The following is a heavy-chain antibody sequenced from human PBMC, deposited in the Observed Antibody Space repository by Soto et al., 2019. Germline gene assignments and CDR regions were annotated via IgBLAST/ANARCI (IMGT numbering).Heavy chain of an antibody. CDR2: INPNSGGT. D-gene: IGHD2-15*01. Sequence: ASVKVSCKASGYTFTGYYMHWVRQAPGQGLEWMGWINPNSGGTNYAQKFQGWVTMTRDTSISTAYMELSRLRSDDTAVYYCARADIAGWWLDPWGQGTLVTVSS. V-gene: IGHV1-2*04. J-gene: IGHJ5*02. CDR1: GYTFTGYY. CDR3: ARADIAGWWLDP.